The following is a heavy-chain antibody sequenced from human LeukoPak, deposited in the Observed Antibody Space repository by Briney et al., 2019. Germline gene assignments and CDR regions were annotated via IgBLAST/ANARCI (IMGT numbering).Heavy chain of an antibody. J-gene: IGHJ4*02. CDR3: AKDGQLGGSSWFTLYFDY. Sequence: ASVKVSCKASGYTLTSNYMHWVRQAPGQGLEWMGVINPSGGSTNYAQKFQGRVTMTRDTSTSTVYMELSSLRSEDTAVYYCAKDGQLGGSSWFTLYFDYWGQGTLVVVSS. CDR1: GYTLTSNY. V-gene: IGHV1-46*01. D-gene: IGHD6-13*01. CDR2: INPSGGST.